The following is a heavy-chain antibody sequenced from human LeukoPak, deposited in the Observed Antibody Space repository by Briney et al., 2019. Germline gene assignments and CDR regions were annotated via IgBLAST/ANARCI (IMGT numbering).Heavy chain of an antibody. CDR1: GYTFTGYY. CDR2: INPNSGGT. V-gene: IGHV1-2*02. J-gene: IGHJ5*02. CDR3: ARKMVAATAFDP. D-gene: IGHD2-15*01. Sequence: GASVKVSRKASGYTFTGYYMHWVRQAPGQGLEWMGWINPNSGGTNYAQKFQGRVTMTRDTSISTAYMELSRLRSDDTAVYYCARKMVAATAFDPWGQGTLVTVSS.